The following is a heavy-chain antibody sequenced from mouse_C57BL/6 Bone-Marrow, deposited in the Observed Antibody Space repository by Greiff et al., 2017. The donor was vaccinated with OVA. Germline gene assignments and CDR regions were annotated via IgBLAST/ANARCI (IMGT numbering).Heavy chain of an antibody. J-gene: IGHJ4*01. V-gene: IGHV1-26*01. D-gene: IGHD2-14*01. CDR3: ARDGYCYAMDY. Sequence: VQLQQSGPELVKPGASVKISCKASGYTFTDYYMNWVKQSHGKSLEWIGDINPNNGGTSYNQKFKGKATLTVDKSSSTAYMELRSLTSEDSAVYYCARDGYCYAMDYWGQGTSGTVSS. CDR1: GYTFTDYY. CDR2: INPNNGGT.